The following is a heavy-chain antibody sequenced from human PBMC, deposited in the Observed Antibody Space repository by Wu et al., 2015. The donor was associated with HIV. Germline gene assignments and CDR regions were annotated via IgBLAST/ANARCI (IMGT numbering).Heavy chain of an antibody. V-gene: IGHV1-69*12. Sequence: QVQLVQSGAEVKKPGSSVKVSCRASGGTFSSYAISWVRQAPGQGLEWMGGIIPIFDTTKYAQKFQGRVTVTADESTSTAYMELSSLKSEDTAVYYCARDGSDKRLLVQRGRIFYYYYMDVWAKGPRSPSP. J-gene: IGHJ6*03. D-gene: IGHD3-22*01. CDR1: GGTFSSYA. CDR2: IIPIFDTT. CDR3: ARDGSDKRLLVQRGRIFYYYYMDV.